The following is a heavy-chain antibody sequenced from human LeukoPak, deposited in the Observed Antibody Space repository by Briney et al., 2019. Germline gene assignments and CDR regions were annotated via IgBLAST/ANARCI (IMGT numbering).Heavy chain of an antibody. J-gene: IGHJ6*03. CDR1: GGTFSSYA. Sequence: GASVKVSCKASGGTFSSYAISWVRQAPGQGLEWMGGIIPIFGTANYAQKFQGRVTITTDESTSTAYMELSSLRSEDTAVYYCARAQDYSNYSPPKYSYYYMDVWGKGTTVTVSS. CDR3: ARAQDYSNYSPPKYSYYYMDV. CDR2: IIPIFGTA. D-gene: IGHD4-11*01. V-gene: IGHV1-69*05.